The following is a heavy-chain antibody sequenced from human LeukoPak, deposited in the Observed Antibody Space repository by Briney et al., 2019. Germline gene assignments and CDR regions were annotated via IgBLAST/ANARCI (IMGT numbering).Heavy chain of an antibody. V-gene: IGHV3-74*01. CDR3: ARDRGLTVYHFDY. CDR1: GNYW. Sequence: GGSLRLSCAASGNYWMHWVRQAPGKGLVWVSHINSDGSWTSYADSVKGRFTISRDNARNSLSLEMNSLRAEDTALYFCARDRGLTVYHFDYWGQGILVTVSS. J-gene: IGHJ4*02. D-gene: IGHD3-10*01. CDR2: INSDGSWT.